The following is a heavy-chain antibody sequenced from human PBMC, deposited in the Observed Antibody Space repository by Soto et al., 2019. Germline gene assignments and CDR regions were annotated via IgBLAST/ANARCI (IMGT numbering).Heavy chain of an antibody. CDR1: GFSLSTTGVG. J-gene: IGHJ4*02. Sequence: QITLKESGPTLVKPTQTLTLTCSFSGFSLSTTGVGVGWIRQSPGKALEWLAIIYWANDKRYSPSLKSRVTITTDTSKNPVVLTVTNMDPVDTGTYYCARSLWFGELHWGQGALVTVSS. CDR3: ARSLWFGELH. V-gene: IGHV2-5*02. CDR2: IYWANDK. D-gene: IGHD3-10*01.